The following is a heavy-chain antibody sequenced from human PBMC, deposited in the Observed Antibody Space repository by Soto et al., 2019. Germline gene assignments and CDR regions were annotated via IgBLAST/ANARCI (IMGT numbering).Heavy chain of an antibody. J-gene: IGHJ5*02. Sequence: GASVKVSCKASGYTFTTYGISWVRQAPGQGLERMGWINVYNGNTKYAQKLQGRVTMTTDTSTSTAYMELRSLISDDTAVYYCARGVGSGIYYNQYNWFDPWGQGTLVTVSS. CDR2: INVYNGNT. D-gene: IGHD3-10*01. V-gene: IGHV1-18*01. CDR3: ARGVGSGIYYNQYNWFDP. CDR1: GYTFTTYG.